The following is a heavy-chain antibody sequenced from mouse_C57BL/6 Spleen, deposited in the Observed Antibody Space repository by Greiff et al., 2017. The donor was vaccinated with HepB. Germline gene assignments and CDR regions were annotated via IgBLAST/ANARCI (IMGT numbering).Heavy chain of an antibody. CDR1: GYSITSGYY. Sequence: VQLQQSGPGLVKPSQSLSLTCSVTGYSITSGYYWNWIRQFPGNKLEWMGYISYDGSNNYNPSLKNRISITRDTSKNQFFLKLNSVTTEDTATYYCARDYYGSGYFDYWGQGTTLTVSS. CDR2: ISYDGSN. J-gene: IGHJ2*01. D-gene: IGHD1-1*01. V-gene: IGHV3-6*01. CDR3: ARDYYGSGYFDY.